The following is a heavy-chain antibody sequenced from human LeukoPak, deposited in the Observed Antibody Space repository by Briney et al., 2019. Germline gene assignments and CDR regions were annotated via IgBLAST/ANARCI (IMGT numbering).Heavy chain of an antibody. CDR3: ARHAAFAEYQSHLTHFDY. D-gene: IGHD2-2*01. CDR1: GGYISSYY. V-gene: IGHV4-59*08. Sequence: SESLSLTCNASGGYISSYYWSWIRQPPAKGQEWIWCIYHSGRTNYSPSLKSRVTISVDTSKNQFSLKLSSVTAADTAVYYCARHAAFAEYQSHLTHFDYWGQGTLVTV. J-gene: IGHJ4*02. CDR2: IYHSGRT.